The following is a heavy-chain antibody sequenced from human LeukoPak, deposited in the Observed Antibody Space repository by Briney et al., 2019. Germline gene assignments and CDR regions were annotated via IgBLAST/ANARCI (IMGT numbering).Heavy chain of an antibody. J-gene: IGHJ3*02. D-gene: IGHD3-22*01. CDR3: AKFGGGSCYSPNYCDSSGYCHDAFDI. Sequence: GGSLRLSCAASGFTFSSYAMSWVRQAPGKGLEWVSAISGSGGSTYYADSVKGRFTISRDNSKNTLYLQMNSLRAEDTAVYYCAKFGGGSCYSPNYCDSSGYCHDAFDIWGQGTMVTVSS. CDR1: GFTFSSYA. V-gene: IGHV3-23*01. CDR2: ISGSGGST.